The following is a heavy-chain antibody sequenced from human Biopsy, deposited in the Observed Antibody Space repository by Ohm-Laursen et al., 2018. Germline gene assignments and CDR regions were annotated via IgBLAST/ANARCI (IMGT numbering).Heavy chain of an antibody. V-gene: IGHV4-34*08. Sequence: PSDTLSLTWVVFGKTFSDYQWSWIRQPPGKGLEWIGQINQAGTTNYNPSLKSRVSISADASKYEFSLRLTSVTAADTAVYLCGNEVHGRDYWGLGAQVTVSS. J-gene: IGHJ4*02. D-gene: IGHD2-15*01. CDR3: GNEVHGRDY. CDR2: INQAGTT. CDR1: GKTFSDYQ.